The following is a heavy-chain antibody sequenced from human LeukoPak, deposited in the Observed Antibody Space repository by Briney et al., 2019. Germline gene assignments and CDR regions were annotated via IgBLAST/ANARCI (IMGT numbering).Heavy chain of an antibody. CDR2: INSDGSST. V-gene: IGHV3-74*01. CDR3: ARAVTGYITKN. J-gene: IGHJ4*02. CDR1: GFTFSSYW. Sequence: PGGSLRLSCAASGFTFSSYWMHWVRQAPGKGLVWVSRINSDGSSTSYADSVKGRFTISRDNAKNTLYLQMNSLRAEDTAVYYCARAVTGYITKNWGQGTLVTVSS. D-gene: IGHD5-12*01.